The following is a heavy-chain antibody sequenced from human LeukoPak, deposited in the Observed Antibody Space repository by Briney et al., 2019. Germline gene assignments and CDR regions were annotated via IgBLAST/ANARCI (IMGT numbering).Heavy chain of an antibody. J-gene: IGHJ3*02. CDR2: IYPGDSDT. V-gene: IGHV5-51*01. CDR3: ARRVGSGNFRPGAFDI. CDR1: GYSFTSYW. D-gene: IGHD1-26*01. Sequence: GESLKISCKGSGYSFTSYWIGWVRQMPGKGLEYMGIIYPGDSDTRYSPSFQGQVTISADKSISTAYLQWSSLKASDTAMYYCARRVGSGNFRPGAFDIWGHGTMVTVSS.